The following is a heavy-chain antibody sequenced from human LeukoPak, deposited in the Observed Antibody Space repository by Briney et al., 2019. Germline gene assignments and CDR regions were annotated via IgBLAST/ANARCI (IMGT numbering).Heavy chain of an antibody. J-gene: IGHJ4*02. D-gene: IGHD6-6*01. V-gene: IGHV3-11*06. CDR3: ARARGSIPSSSFDY. Sequence: GGSLRLSCAASGLTFSDYYMTWIRQAPGKGLEWVSYISSGSSYTDYADSVKGRFTISRDNAKNSLDLQMSILRAEDTALYYCARARGSIPSSSFDYWGQGALVTVSS. CDR2: ISSGSSYT. CDR1: GLTFSDYY.